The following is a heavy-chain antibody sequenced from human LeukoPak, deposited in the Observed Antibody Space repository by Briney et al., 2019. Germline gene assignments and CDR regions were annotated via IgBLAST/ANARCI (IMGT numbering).Heavy chain of an antibody. V-gene: IGHV1-18*01. CDR2: ISAYNGNT. Sequence: ASVKVSCKASGYTFTSYGISWVRQAPGQGLEWMGWISAYNGNTNYAQKLQGRVTMTTDTSTSTAYMELRSLRSDDTAVYYCARGGTYYYDSSGYYTFEYWGQGTLVTVSS. CDR3: ARGGTYYYDSSGYYTFEY. D-gene: IGHD3-22*01. CDR1: GYTFTSYG. J-gene: IGHJ4*02.